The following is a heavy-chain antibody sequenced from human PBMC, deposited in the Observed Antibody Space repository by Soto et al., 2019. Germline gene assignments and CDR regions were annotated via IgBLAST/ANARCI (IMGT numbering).Heavy chain of an antibody. CDR3: ARGPGSSWYRGYYYYGMDV. D-gene: IGHD6-13*01. J-gene: IGHJ6*02. V-gene: IGHV4-34*01. CDR2: INHSGST. CDR1: GGSFSGYY. Sequence: SETLSLTCAVYGGSFSGYYWSWIRQPPGKWLEWIGEINHSGSTNYNPSLKSRVTISVDTSKNQFSLKLSSATAADTAVYYCARGPGSSWYRGYYYYGMDVWGQGTTVTVSS.